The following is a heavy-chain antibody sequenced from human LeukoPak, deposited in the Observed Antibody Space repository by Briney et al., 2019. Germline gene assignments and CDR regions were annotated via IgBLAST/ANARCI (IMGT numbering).Heavy chain of an antibody. CDR1: GGSISSSSYY. CDR3: ARAYERFGVSWFDP. V-gene: IGHV4-39*07. Sequence: SETLSLTCTVSGGSISSSSYYWGWIRQPPGKGLEWIGSIYYSGSTYYNPSLKSRVTISVDTSKNQFSLKVSSVTAADTAVYYCARAYERFGVSWFDPWGQGTLVIVSS. J-gene: IGHJ5*02. CDR2: IYYSGST. D-gene: IGHD3-10*01.